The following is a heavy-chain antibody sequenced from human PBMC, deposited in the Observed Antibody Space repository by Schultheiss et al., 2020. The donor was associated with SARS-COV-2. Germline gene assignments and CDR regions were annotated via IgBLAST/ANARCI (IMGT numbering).Heavy chain of an antibody. CDR1: GFTFSSYS. Sequence: GGSLRLSCAASGFTFSSYSMNWVRQAPGKGLEWVSSISSSSSYTNYADSVKGRFTISRDNAKNSLYLQMNSLRAEDTAVYYCARESYDFWSGYVYYYYYYMDVWGKGTTVTVSS. D-gene: IGHD3-3*01. CDR3: ARESYDFWSGYVYYYYYYMDV. CDR2: ISSSSSYT. V-gene: IGHV3-21*01. J-gene: IGHJ6*03.